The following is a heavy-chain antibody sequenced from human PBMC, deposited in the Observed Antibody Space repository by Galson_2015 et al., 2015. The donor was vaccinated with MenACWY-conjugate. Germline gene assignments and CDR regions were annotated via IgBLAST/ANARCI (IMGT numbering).Heavy chain of an antibody. CDR1: AFTFSNAY. J-gene: IGHJ6*03. Sequence: SLRLSCAGSAFTFSNAYMSWVRQAPGKGLEWVGRIKSQTDGGKIDYAAPVKGRFTISRDDSKNTLCLQMNSLKIEDTAVYYCTPHKTDTRGGLLFHFYRDVWGKGTTVTVSS. CDR2: IKSQTDGGKI. CDR3: TPHKTDTRGGLLFHFYRDV. V-gene: IGHV3-15*01. D-gene: IGHD2-15*01.